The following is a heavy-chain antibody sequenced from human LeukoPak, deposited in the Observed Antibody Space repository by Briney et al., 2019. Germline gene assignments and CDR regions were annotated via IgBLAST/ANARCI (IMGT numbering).Heavy chain of an antibody. V-gene: IGHV3-30*04. D-gene: IGHD3-10*01. CDR3: ARDSRGSFDY. Sequence: GGSLRLSCAASGFTFSSYAMHWVRQAPGKGLEWVAVISYDGSNKYHADSVKGRFTISRDNSKNTLYLQMNSLRAEDTAVYYCARDSRGSFDYWGQGTLVTVSS. CDR2: ISYDGSNK. CDR1: GFTFSSYA. J-gene: IGHJ4*02.